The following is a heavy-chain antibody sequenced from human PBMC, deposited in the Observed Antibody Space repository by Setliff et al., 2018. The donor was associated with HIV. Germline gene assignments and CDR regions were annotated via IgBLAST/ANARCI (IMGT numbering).Heavy chain of an antibody. V-gene: IGHV4-4*02. CDR1: GASDISYIW. CDR2: VYHTGST. CDR3: ARDGPLEGSYRYYYYYMDV. Sequence: SETLSLTCAVSGASDISYIWWSWVRQPPGKGLEWIGEVYHTGSTNLNPSLKSRVTISVDTSKNQFSLKLSSVTAADTAVYYCARDGPLEGSYRYYYYYMDVWGKGTTVTVSS. J-gene: IGHJ6*03. D-gene: IGHD3-10*01.